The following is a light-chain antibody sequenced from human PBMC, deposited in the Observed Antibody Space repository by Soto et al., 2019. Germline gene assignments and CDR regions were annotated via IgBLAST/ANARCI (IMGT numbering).Light chain of an antibody. CDR3: QQFNSSPLT. V-gene: IGKV1-13*02. Sequence: AIQLTQSPSSLSASVGDRVTITCRASQGISSDFAWYQQKPGKAPNLLIYDASSLESWVPSRFSGSGSGTDFTLTISSLQPEDCATYYCQQFNSSPLTFGGGTKVEIK. CDR2: DAS. J-gene: IGKJ4*01. CDR1: QGISSD.